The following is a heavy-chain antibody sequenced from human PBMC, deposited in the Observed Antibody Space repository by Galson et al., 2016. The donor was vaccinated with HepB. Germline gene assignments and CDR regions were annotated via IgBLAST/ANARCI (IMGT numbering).Heavy chain of an antibody. Sequence: SETLSLTCTVSGGSITDYSWSWIRQPPGKGLEWIGYIYTSGSPYYNPSLTSRAPISSDTSRNQVSLKLTSATAADTAMDYGARDIPLGWDGSKKDDYWGQGTLVIVSS. CDR3: ARDIPLGWDGSKKDDY. CDR1: GGSITDYS. V-gene: IGHV4-59*01. CDR2: IYTSGSP. D-gene: IGHD5-24*01. J-gene: IGHJ4*02.